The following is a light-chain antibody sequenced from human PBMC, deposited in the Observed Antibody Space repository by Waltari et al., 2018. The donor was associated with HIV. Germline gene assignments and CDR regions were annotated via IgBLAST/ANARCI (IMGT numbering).Light chain of an antibody. CDR2: KDS. CDR1: ALPNQY. V-gene: IGLV3-25*03. Sequence: SYELTQPPSVSVSPGQTARITCSGDALPNQYAYWYQKKPGQAPGLVIYKDSGRPSGIPERFSGSSSGTTVTLTISGVQAEDEADYFCQSADSSGTCLYVVGTGTKVTVL. J-gene: IGLJ1*01. CDR3: QSADSSGTCLYV.